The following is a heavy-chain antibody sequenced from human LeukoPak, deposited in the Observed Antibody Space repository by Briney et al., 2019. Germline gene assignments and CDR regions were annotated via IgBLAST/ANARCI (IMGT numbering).Heavy chain of an antibody. J-gene: IGHJ6*02. Sequence: SETLSLTCTVSGGSISFYYWSWIRQPPGKGLEWVGYIYGSGTTNYNPSVKSRVTISVDTSKTQFSLKLSSVTAADTAVYYCATWVTSGYYALDVWGQGTTVIVSS. CDR1: GGSISFYY. CDR3: ATWVTSGYYALDV. D-gene: IGHD2-21*02. V-gene: IGHV4-59*01. CDR2: IYGSGTT.